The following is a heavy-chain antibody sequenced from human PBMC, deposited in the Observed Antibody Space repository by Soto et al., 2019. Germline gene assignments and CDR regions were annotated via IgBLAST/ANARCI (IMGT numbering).Heavy chain of an antibody. Sequence: ASVKVSCKASGYTFTSYGISWVRQAPGQGLEWMGWISAYNGNTNYAQKLQGRVTMTTDTSTSTAYMELRSLRSDDTAVYYCARDHRASVVVMNYYYYGMDVWGQGTTVTVSS. CDR1: GYTFTSYG. CDR2: ISAYNGNT. D-gene: IGHD3-22*01. J-gene: IGHJ6*02. V-gene: IGHV1-18*01. CDR3: ARDHRASVVVMNYYYYGMDV.